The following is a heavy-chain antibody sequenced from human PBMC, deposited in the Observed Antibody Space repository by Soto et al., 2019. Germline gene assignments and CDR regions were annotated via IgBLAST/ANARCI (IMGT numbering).Heavy chain of an antibody. CDR3: ASAAREYYYYGMDV. J-gene: IGHJ6*02. Sequence: PGISIILSCASNNSAFLSYAMTWVRQSPGKGLEWVSAISGSGGSTYYADSVKGRFTISRDNYKNTLYLEMNSLRAEDTAVYYCASAAREYYYYGMDVWGQGT. V-gene: IGHV3-23*01. CDR2: ISGSGGST. CDR1: NSAFLSYA.